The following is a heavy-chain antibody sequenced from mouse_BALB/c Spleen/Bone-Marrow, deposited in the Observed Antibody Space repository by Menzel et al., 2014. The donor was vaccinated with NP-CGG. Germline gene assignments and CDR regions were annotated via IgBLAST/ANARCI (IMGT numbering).Heavy chain of an antibody. CDR3: ARTYGDSPYFYAMDY. J-gene: IGHJ4*01. D-gene: IGHD2-13*01. V-gene: IGHV1S81*02. Sequence: QVQLQQSGAELVEPGTSVKLSCKTSGYTFTSYWMHWVKQRPGQGLEWIGEIIPSNGRSNYNEKFKNKATLTVDKSSSTAYMQLSSLTSEDSAVYFCARTYGDSPYFYAMDYWGQGTSVTVSS. CDR1: GYTFTSYW. CDR2: IIPSNGRS.